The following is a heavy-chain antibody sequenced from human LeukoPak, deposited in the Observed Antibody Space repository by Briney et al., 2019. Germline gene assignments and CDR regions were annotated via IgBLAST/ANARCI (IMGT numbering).Heavy chain of an antibody. D-gene: IGHD3-10*01. CDR1: GFTFDDYA. Sequence: GGSLRLSCAASGFTFDDYAMHWVRQAPGEGLEWVSGISWNSGSIGYADSVKGRFTISRDNTKNSLYLQMNSLRAEDTALYYCAKASSMVRGVSPAFDYWGQGTLVTVSS. CDR3: AKASSMVRGVSPAFDY. CDR2: ISWNSGSI. V-gene: IGHV3-9*01. J-gene: IGHJ4*02.